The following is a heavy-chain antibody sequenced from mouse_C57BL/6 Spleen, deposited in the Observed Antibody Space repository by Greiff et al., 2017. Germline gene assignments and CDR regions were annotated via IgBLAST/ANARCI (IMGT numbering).Heavy chain of an antibody. CDR3: ARGTAQATGAMDY. CDR1: GYTFTSYT. V-gene: IGHV1-4*01. Sequence: VQLQQSGAELARPGASVKMSCTASGYTFTSYTMHWVHQRPGQGLEWIGYINPSSGYTKYYQKFKVKAPLTADKSSSTAYIQLRSLTSEASAVYYCARGTAQATGAMDYWGQGTSVTVSS. CDR2: INPSSGYT. D-gene: IGHD3-2*02. J-gene: IGHJ4*01.